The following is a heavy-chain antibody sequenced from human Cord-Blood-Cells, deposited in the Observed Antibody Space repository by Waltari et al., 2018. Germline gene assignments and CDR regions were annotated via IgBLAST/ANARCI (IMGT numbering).Heavy chain of an antibody. CDR3: ARGSPMITFGGVSADLYYFDY. J-gene: IGHJ4*02. CDR1: GWSFSCYY. V-gene: IGHV4-34*01. D-gene: IGHD3-16*01. Sequence: QVQLQQWGAGLLKPSETLSLTCSVYGWSFSCYYWSWISQPPGKGLEWIGEINHSGSTNYNPSLKSRVTISVDTSKNQFSLKLSSVTAADTAVYDCARGSPMITFGGVSADLYYFDYWGQGTLVTVSS. CDR2: INHSGST.